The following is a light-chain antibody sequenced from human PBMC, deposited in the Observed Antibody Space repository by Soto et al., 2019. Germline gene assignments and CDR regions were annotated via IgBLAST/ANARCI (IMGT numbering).Light chain of an antibody. J-gene: IGLJ2*01. CDR1: SSNIGNNY. CDR2: DNN. V-gene: IGLV1-51*01. CDR3: ETWDSGLSAVV. Sequence: QTVVTQPPSVSAAPGQKVTISCSGSSSNIGNNYVSWYQQLPGTAPKLLIHDNNERPSGIPDRFSGSKSGTSATLGITGLQTGDEADYYCETWDSGLSAVVFGGGTKVTVL.